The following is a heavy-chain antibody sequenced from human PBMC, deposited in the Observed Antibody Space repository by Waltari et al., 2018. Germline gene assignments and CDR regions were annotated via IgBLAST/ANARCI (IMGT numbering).Heavy chain of an antibody. J-gene: IGHJ6*03. V-gene: IGHV1-69*10. CDR1: GGTFSSYA. CDR2: IIPILGIA. D-gene: IGHD1-1*01. Sequence: QVQLVQSGAEVKKPGSSVKVSCKASGGTFSSYAISWVRQAPGQGLEWMGGIIPILGIANYAQKFQGRVTITADKSTSTAYMELSSLRSEDTAVYYCARDCIGWNKRRSYYYYYMDVWGKGTTVTVSS. CDR3: ARDCIGWNKRRSYYYYYMDV.